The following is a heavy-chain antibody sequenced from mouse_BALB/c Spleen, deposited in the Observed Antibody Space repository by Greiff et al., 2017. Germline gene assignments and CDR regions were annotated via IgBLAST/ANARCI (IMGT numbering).Heavy chain of an antibody. Sequence: EVQLQQSGPELVKPGASVKISCKASGYSFTGYYMHWVKQSHVKSLEWIGRINPYNGATSYNQNFKDKASLTVDKSSSTAYMELHSLTSEDSAVYYCARKGVGYDYDETWFAYWGQGTLVTVSA. V-gene: IGHV1-31*01. CDR2: INPYNGAT. J-gene: IGHJ3*01. D-gene: IGHD2-4*01. CDR1: GYSFTGYY. CDR3: ARKGVGYDYDETWFAY.